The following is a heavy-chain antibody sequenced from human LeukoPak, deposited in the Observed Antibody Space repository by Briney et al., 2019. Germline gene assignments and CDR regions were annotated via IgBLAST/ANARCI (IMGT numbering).Heavy chain of an antibody. D-gene: IGHD3-22*01. V-gene: IGHV4-30-4*01. Sequence: SETLSFTCTVSGGSISSGDYYWSWIRQPPGKGLEWIGYIYYSGSTYYNPSLKSRVTISVDTSKNQFSLKLSSVTAADTAVYYCARGDDSSGYYLYWGQGTLVTVSS. CDR1: GGSISSGDYY. CDR2: IYYSGST. CDR3: ARGDDSSGYYLY. J-gene: IGHJ4*02.